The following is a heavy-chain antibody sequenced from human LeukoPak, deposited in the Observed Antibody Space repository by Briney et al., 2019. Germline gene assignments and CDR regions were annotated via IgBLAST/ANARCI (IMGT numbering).Heavy chain of an antibody. CDR1: GFTFSTCA. J-gene: IGHJ4*02. D-gene: IGHD5-12*01. Sequence: PGRSLRLSCAASGFTFSTCAMAWVRQAPGKGLEWVSAISGSGEDTHYADSVKGRFTISRDNSKSTLYLQMNSLRGEDTAVYYCAKANVVATRAYENWGQGSLVTVSS. CDR3: AKANVVATRAYEN. V-gene: IGHV3-23*01. CDR2: ISGSGEDT.